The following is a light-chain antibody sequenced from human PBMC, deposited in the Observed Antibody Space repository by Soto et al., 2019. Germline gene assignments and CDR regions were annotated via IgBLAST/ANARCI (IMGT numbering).Light chain of an antibody. CDR3: CSYTTSNTRQMG. CDR2: DVS. J-gene: IGLJ1*01. CDR1: SSDVGGYNY. V-gene: IGLV2-14*01. Sequence: QSVLTQPASVSGSPGQSITISCTGTSSDVGGYNYVSWYQQHPGKAPKFMIYDVSNRPSGVSNRFSGSKSGNTASLTISGLQAEDEADYYCCSYTTSNTRQMGFGTGTKVTVL.